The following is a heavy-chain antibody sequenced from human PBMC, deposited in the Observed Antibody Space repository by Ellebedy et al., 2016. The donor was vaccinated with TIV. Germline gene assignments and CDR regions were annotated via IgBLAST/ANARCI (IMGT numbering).Heavy chain of an antibody. D-gene: IGHD2-2*01. Sequence: SETLSLXXTVSGGSIGSSSYYWGWIRQPPGKGLEGIGTIYYSGTTYYNPSLKTRVTISVDTSKNQFSLNLYSLTAADTAVYYCARVKGLGYCTSSNCFYYGMDVWGQGTTVTVSS. CDR1: GGSIGSSSYY. CDR3: ARVKGLGYCTSSNCFYYGMDV. J-gene: IGHJ6*02. CDR2: IYYSGTT. V-gene: IGHV4-39*02.